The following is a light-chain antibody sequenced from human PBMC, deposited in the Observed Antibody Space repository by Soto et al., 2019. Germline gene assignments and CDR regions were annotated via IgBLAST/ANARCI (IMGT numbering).Light chain of an antibody. CDR3: QQYGSSPPLT. CDR1: QSISSY. Sequence: EVVLTQSPDTLSLPPGERATLSCRASQSISSYLAWYQQKPGQAPRLLIYDAPSRATGIPARFSGSGSGTDFTLTISRLEPEDFAVYYCQQYGSSPPLTFGGGTKVEIK. CDR2: DAP. J-gene: IGKJ4*01. V-gene: IGKV3-20*01.